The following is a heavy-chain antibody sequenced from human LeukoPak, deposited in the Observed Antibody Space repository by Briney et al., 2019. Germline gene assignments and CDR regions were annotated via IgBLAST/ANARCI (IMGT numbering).Heavy chain of an antibody. D-gene: IGHD3-10*01. Sequence: GGSLRLSCAASGFTFSSYGMHWVRQAPGKGLEWVAFIRYDGSNKHYAGSVRGRFTISRDNSKNTLYLQMNSLRAEDTAVYYCAKDMVRGVITVFDYWGQGTLVTVSS. CDR1: GFTFSSYG. J-gene: IGHJ4*02. V-gene: IGHV3-30*02. CDR3: AKDMVRGVITVFDY. CDR2: IRYDGSNK.